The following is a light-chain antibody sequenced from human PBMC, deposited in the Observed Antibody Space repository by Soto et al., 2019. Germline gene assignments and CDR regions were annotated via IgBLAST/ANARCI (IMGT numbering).Light chain of an antibody. Sequence: QSALTQPASVSGSPGQSITISCTGTSSDVGGYNYVSWYQQHPGKAPKLMIYDVSNRPSGVSNRFSGPKSGNTASLTISGLQAEDEADYYCSSYTSSSTPHVVFGGGTQLTVL. J-gene: IGLJ2*01. CDR2: DVS. CDR1: SSDVGGYNY. CDR3: SSYTSSSTPHVV. V-gene: IGLV2-14*01.